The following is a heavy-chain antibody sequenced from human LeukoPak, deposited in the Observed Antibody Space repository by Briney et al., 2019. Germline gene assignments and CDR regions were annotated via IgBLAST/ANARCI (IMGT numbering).Heavy chain of an antibody. J-gene: IGHJ4*02. D-gene: IGHD3-9*01. V-gene: IGHV3-30*18. Sequence: GRSLRLSCAASGFTFSSYGMHWVRQAPGKGLEWVAVISYDGSNKYYVDSVKGRFTISRDNSKNTLYLQMNSLRAEDTAVYYCAKGLYDILTGYYPLFDYWGQGTLVTVSS. CDR1: GFTFSSYG. CDR2: ISYDGSNK. CDR3: AKGLYDILTGYYPLFDY.